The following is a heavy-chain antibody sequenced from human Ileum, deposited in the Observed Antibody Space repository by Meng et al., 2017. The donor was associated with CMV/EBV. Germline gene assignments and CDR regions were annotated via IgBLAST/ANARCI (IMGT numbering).Heavy chain of an antibody. CDR2: LYSDGATFVDYT. J-gene: IGHJ4*02. V-gene: IGHV3-53*01. CDR3: ASHTHYAGNPPGTHNC. D-gene: IGHD1-14*01. Sequence: GGSLRLSCAVSGFNVNKNYINWVRQAPGKGLEWVSVLYSDGATFVDYTYYADSVRGRFTISRDNSNNILYLQMDSLRADDTAVYYCASHTHYAGNPPGTHNCWGQGTLVTVSS. CDR1: GFNVNKNY.